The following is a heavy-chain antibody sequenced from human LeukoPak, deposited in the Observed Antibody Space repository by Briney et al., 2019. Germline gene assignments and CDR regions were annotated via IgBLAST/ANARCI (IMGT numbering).Heavy chain of an antibody. V-gene: IGHV1-8*01. D-gene: IGHD6-19*01. CDR3: GGGDGIGVPY. CDR1: GYTFTRYD. Sequence: ASVRVSCKASGYTFTRYDINWGREATGQGREWMGWMNPNSGNTGYAEKFKGSITMPRNTSISTAYMVLSSLRSEDTAVYYCGGGDGIGVPYWGQGTLVTVSS. CDR2: MNPNSGNT. J-gene: IGHJ4*02.